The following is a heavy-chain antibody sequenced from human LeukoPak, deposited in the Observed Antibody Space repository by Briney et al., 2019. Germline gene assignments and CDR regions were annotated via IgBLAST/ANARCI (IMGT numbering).Heavy chain of an antibody. D-gene: IGHD6-13*01. CDR2: IYHTGTT. J-gene: IGHJ3*01. Sequence: SETLSLTCAVSGYSINSGYFWGWIRQPPGRGLEWIANIYHTGTTYFNPSLKSRITMSVDTSKNQFSLKLSSVTAADTAVYYCARESSSRRYDAFDFWGQGTMVTVSS. V-gene: IGHV4-38-2*02. CDR3: ARESSSRRYDAFDF. CDR1: GYSINSGYF.